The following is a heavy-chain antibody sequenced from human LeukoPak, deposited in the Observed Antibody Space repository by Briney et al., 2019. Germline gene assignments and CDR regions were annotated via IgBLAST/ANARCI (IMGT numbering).Heavy chain of an antibody. CDR1: GFTFSSYW. J-gene: IGHJ4*02. CDR2: IKQDGSEK. CDR3: AREVGYSGYDFDDY. Sequence: GGSLGLSCAASGFTFSSYWMSWVRQAPGKGLEWVANIKQDGSEKYYVDSVKGRFTISRDNAKNSLYLQMNSLRAEDTAVYYCAREVGYSGYDFDDYWGQGTPVTVSS. D-gene: IGHD5-12*01. V-gene: IGHV3-7*01.